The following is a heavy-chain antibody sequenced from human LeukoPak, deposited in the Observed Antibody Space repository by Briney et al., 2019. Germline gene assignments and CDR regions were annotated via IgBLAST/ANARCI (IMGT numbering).Heavy chain of an antibody. CDR3: ARADSTFDY. Sequence: ASVKVSCKASGYTFTSYYMHWVRQDPGQGLEWMEIITPTGGSTSYAQKFQGRVTMTRDTSTSTVYMELISLRSEDTAVYYCARADSTFDYWGQGTLVIVSS. CDR1: GYTFTSYY. V-gene: IGHV1-46*01. J-gene: IGHJ4*02. D-gene: IGHD6-13*01. CDR2: ITPTGGST.